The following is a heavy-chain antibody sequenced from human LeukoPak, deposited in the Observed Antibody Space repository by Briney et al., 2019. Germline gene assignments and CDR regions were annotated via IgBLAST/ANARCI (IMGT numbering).Heavy chain of an antibody. CDR1: GFTFSSYG. Sequence: GGSLRLSCAASGFTFSSYGMHWVRQAPGKGMAWVAFIRDNGNNEYSADSVRGRFTISRDNSRNTLYLQMNSLRAEDTAVYYCAKSVVVAAAFDLWGRGTPVTVSS. J-gene: IGHJ2*01. CDR3: AKSVVVAAAFDL. V-gene: IGHV3-30*02. CDR2: IRDNGNNE. D-gene: IGHD2-15*01.